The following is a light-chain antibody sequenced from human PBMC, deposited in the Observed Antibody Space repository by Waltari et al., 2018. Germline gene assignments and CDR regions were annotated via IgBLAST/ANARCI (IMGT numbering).Light chain of an antibody. CDR2: DVT. V-gene: IGLV2-11*01. CDR1: SSDVGGYNY. J-gene: IGLJ1*01. Sequence: QSALTQPRSVSGSPGQSVAISCSGTSSDVGGYNYVFWYQQHPGKAPKLMIYDVTKRPEGVPARLSGSKSGNTASLTISGLQADDEADYYCCSYAGRNIYVFGTGTKVTVL. CDR3: CSYAGRNIYV.